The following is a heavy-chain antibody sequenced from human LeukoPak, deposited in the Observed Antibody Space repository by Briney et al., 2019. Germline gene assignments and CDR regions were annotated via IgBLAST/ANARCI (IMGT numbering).Heavy chain of an antibody. J-gene: IGHJ4*02. CDR2: INPRGGST. Sequence: ASVKVSCKASGYTFTGYYIHWVRQAPGQGLEWMGIINPRGGSTTYAQKIQGRVTMTSDTSTGTFYMQLSSLTSEDTAVYYCARDGGHYGDSDSRGQGTQVTVSA. V-gene: IGHV1-46*01. D-gene: IGHD4-17*01. CDR3: ARDGGHYGDSDS. CDR1: GYTFTGYY.